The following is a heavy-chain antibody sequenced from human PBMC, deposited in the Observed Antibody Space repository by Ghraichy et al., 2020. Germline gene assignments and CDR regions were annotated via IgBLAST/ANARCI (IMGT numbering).Heavy chain of an antibody. D-gene: IGHD4-23*01. Sequence: SETLSLTCTVSGGSISSNSYYWGWIRQPPGKGLEWIGSIYYSGSTYFNPSLKSRVTISVDTSKNQFSLKLSSVTGADTAVYYCARQWVYGGNWGHLYYSDYWGQGILVTVSS. J-gene: IGHJ4*02. V-gene: IGHV4-39*01. CDR1: GGSISSNSYY. CDR2: IYYSGST. CDR3: ARQWVYGGNWGHLYYSDY.